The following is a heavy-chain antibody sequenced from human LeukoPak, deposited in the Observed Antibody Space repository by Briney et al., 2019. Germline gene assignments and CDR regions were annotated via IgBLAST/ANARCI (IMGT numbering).Heavy chain of an antibody. D-gene: IGHD3-9*01. J-gene: IGHJ4*02. V-gene: IGHV1-2*02. Sequence: ASVKVSCKASGYTFTGYYMHWVRQAPGQGLEWMGWINPNSGGTNYAQKFQSRVTMTRDTSISTAYMELCRLRSDDTAVYYCASEPVLRYFDWLYYFDYWGQGTLVTVSS. CDR3: ASEPVLRYFDWLYYFDY. CDR1: GYTFTGYY. CDR2: INPNSGGT.